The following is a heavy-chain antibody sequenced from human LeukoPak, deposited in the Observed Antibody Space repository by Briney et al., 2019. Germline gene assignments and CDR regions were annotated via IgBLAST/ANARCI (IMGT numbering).Heavy chain of an antibody. Sequence: GRSLRLSCAASGFTFSSYGMHWVRQAPGKGLEWVAVISYDGSYKYYADSVKGRFTISRDNSKNTLYLQMNSLRAEDTAVYYCAKDGRALQLDYWGQGTLVTVSP. J-gene: IGHJ4*02. CDR1: GFTFSSYG. CDR3: AKDGRALQLDY. V-gene: IGHV3-30*18. CDR2: ISYDGSYK. D-gene: IGHD6-6*01.